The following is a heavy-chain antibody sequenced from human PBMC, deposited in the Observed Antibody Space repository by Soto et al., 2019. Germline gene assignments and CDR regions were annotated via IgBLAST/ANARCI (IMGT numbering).Heavy chain of an antibody. D-gene: IGHD1-1*01. CDR1: GITFTSYF. J-gene: IGHJ4*02. V-gene: IGHV1-46*01. Sequence: ASVKVSCKTSGITFTSYFNHWVPQAPGQGLEWMGMINPSGGITSFAQKFQGRVTMTRDTSTSTGYMELGDLRSEDTAVYYCPRAPARQNWRRVFDYWGQGTLVTVSS. CDR2: INPSGGIT. CDR3: PRAPARQNWRRVFDY.